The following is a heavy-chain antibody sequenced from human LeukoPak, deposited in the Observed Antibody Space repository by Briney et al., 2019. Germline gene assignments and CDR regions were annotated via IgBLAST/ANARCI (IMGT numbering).Heavy chain of an antibody. CDR1: GYTFTGYY. J-gene: IGHJ4*02. CDR2: INPNSGGT. D-gene: IGHD5-18*01. CDR3: ARDRVRGYSYGLLQRIR. V-gene: IGHV1-2*02. Sequence: GASVKVSCKASGYTFTGYYMHWVRQAPGQGLEWMGWINPNSGGTNYAQKFQGRVTMTRDTSISTAYMELSRLRSDDTAVYYCARDRVRGYSYGLLQRIRWGQGTLVTVSS.